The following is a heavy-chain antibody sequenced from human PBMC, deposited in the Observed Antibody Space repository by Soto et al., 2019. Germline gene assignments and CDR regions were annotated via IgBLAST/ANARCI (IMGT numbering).Heavy chain of an antibody. CDR1: GFTFSSYG. D-gene: IGHD6-13*01. CDR3: AKDLGRWQQLVSFYYGMDV. V-gene: IGHV3-30*18. CDR2: ISYDGSNK. J-gene: IGHJ6*02. Sequence: GGSLRLSCAASGFTFSSYGMHWVRQAPGKGLEWVAVISYDGSNKYYADSVKGRFTISRDNSKNTLYLQMNSLRAEGTAVYYCAKDLGRWQQLVSFYYGMDVWGQGTTVTVSS.